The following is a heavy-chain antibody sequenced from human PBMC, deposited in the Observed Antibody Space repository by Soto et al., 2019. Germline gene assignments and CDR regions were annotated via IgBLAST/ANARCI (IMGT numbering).Heavy chain of an antibody. D-gene: IGHD4-17*01. CDR1: GGTFSSYA. V-gene: IGHV1-69*13. Sequence: GASVKVSCKASGGTFSSYAISWVRQAPGQGLEWMGGIIPIFGTVNYAQKFQGRVTITADESTSTAYMELSSLRSEDTAVYYCARTDYGGNSVGWFDPWGQGTLVTVSS. CDR2: IIPIFGTV. J-gene: IGHJ5*02. CDR3: ARTDYGGNSVGWFDP.